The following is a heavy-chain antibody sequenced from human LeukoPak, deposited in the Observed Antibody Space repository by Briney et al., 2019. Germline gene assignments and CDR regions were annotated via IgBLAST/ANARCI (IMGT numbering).Heavy chain of an antibody. J-gene: IGHJ6*03. CDR3: ATNSIVVSAAIMAQLYYYCMDV. Sequence: RASVKVSCKASGGTFSSYAISWVRQARGQGLEWMGWINPNSGGTNYAQKFQGRVTMTRDTSISTAYMELSRLRSDDTAVYYCATNSIVVSAAIMAQLYYYCMDVWGKGTTVTVSS. CDR1: GGTFSSYA. D-gene: IGHD2-2*01. V-gene: IGHV1-2*02. CDR2: INPNSGGT.